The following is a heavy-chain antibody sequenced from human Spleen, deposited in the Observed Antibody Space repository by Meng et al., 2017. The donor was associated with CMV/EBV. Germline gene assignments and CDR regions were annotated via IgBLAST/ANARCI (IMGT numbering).Heavy chain of an antibody. CDR1: GFTFSSYS. V-gene: IGHV3-21*01. Sequence: GESLKISCAASGFTFSSYSMNWVRQAPGKGLEWVSSITSGSGSIYYADSVNGRFTVSRDNARNSLYLQMNSLRAEDTAVYYCARELRAIWYYFDYWGQGTLVTVSS. D-gene: IGHD2-2*01. CDR2: ITSGSGSI. J-gene: IGHJ4*02. CDR3: ARELRAIWYYFDY.